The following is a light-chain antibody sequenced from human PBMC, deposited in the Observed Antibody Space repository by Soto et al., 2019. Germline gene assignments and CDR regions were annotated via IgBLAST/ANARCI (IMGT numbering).Light chain of an antibody. CDR3: AAWDDSLKGWV. CDR2: SDN. V-gene: IGLV1-44*01. J-gene: IGLJ3*02. CDR1: SSNIGRNT. Sequence: QSVLTQPPSASGTPGQRVTISCSGSSSNIGRNTVHWYQQVPGTAPRPLIYSDNQRPSGVPDRFSGSKSGTSASLASSGLQSEDEADYYCAAWDDSLKGWVFGGGTKLTVL.